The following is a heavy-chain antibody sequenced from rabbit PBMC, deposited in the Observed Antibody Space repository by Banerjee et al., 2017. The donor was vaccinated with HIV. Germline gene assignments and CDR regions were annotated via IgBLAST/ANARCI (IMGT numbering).Heavy chain of an antibody. CDR1: GFSFSSSYY. D-gene: IGHD8-1*01. V-gene: IGHV1S40*01. Sequence: QSLEESGGDLVKPGASLTLTCTASGFSFSSSYYMCWVRQAPGKGLEWIACIYAGSGGSAYYASWAKGRFTISKTSSTTMTLQMTSLTAADTATYFCARHAAGVGYYALWGPGTLVTVS. CDR2: IYAGSGGSA. CDR3: ARHAAGVGYYAL. J-gene: IGHJ6*01.